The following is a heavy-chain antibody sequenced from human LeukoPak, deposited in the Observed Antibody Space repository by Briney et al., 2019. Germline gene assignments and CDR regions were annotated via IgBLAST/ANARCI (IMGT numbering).Heavy chain of an antibody. CDR1: GGTFSSYA. Sequence: ASVKVSCKASGGTFSSYAISWVRQAPGQGLEWMGRIIPILGIANYAQKFQGRVAITADKSTSTAYMELSSLRSEDTAVYYCASGRLEAAAAWFDPWGQGTLVTVSS. J-gene: IGHJ5*02. D-gene: IGHD6-13*01. V-gene: IGHV1-69*04. CDR3: ASGRLEAAAAWFDP. CDR2: IIPILGIA.